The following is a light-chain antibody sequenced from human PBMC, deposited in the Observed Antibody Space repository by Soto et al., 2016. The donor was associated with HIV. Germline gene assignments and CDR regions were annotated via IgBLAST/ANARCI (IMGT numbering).Light chain of an antibody. V-gene: IGLV3-19*01. CDR3: MSRDNNTNPVI. Sequence: SSELTQDPAVSVALGQTVKITCQGDSLRSYYATWYQQKPGQAPVFVIYGQSNRPSGIPDRFSGSSSENTASLTITGAQAEDEADYYCMSRDNNTNPVIFGGGTKLTVL. J-gene: IGLJ2*01. CDR1: SLRSYY. CDR2: GQS.